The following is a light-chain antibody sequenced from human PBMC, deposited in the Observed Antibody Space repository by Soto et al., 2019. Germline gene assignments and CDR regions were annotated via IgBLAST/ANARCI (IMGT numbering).Light chain of an antibody. J-gene: IGLJ3*02. CDR2: SIS. CDR3: LLYYGGAQV. Sequence: QAVVTQEPSLTASPGETVTLTCASSTGAVTSGYYPNWFQQKPGQAPRPLIYSISNKHSWTPARFSGSLLGDKAALTLSGVQPEDEAEYYCLLYYGGAQVFGGGTKLTVL. CDR1: TGAVTSGYY. V-gene: IGLV7-43*01.